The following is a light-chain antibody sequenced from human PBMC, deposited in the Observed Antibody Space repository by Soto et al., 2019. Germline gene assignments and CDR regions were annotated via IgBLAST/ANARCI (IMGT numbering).Light chain of an antibody. CDR3: QQYDSSGWT. CDR2: GTS. V-gene: IGKV3-20*01. J-gene: IGKJ1*01. Sequence: EIVLTQSPGTLSVSPGERATLSCRASQTVNNTNLAWYQQRPGQGPRLLIYGTSTRDGGIPARFRGSGSGTDFTLIISRLEPEDIAVYYCQQYDSSGWTFGQGTKVEIK. CDR1: QTVNNTN.